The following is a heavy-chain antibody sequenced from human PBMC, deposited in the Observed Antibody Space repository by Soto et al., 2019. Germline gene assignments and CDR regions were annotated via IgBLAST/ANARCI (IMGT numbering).Heavy chain of an antibody. CDR3: VRVGGSYYFDH. Sequence: QVQLVESGGGVVQPGRSLRLSCAASGFTFSSYGMHWVRQAPGKGLEWVAVLWSYWSTGTNEYYADSVKGRFTISRDNSKNMLYLQMNSLRGEDTAVYYCVRVGGSYYFDHWGQGTLVTVSS. CDR1: GFTFSSYG. J-gene: IGHJ4*02. CDR2: LWSYWSTGTNE. D-gene: IGHD3-16*01. V-gene: IGHV3-33*01.